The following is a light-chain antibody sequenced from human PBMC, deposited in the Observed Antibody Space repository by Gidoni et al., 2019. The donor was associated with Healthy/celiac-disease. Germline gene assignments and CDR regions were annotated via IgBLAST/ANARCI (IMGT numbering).Light chain of an antibody. Sequence: DIVMTQSPDSLAVSLGDRATINCKSSQSVLYSSNNKSYLAWYQQKPGQPPKLLIYWASTRESGVPDRFSGSGSGTDFTLTISSLQAEDVAVYYCQQYYSTPRTFGQGTKLEIK. CDR2: WAS. J-gene: IGKJ2*01. CDR1: QSVLYSSNNKSY. V-gene: IGKV4-1*01. CDR3: QQYYSTPRT.